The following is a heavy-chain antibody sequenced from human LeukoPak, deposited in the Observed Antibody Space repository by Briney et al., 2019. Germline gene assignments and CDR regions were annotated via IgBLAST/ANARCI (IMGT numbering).Heavy chain of an antibody. CDR3: ARDPWASIGTTPYYFDY. Sequence: PGGSLRLSCAASGFTFSSYSMNWVRQAPGKGLEWVSSISSSSSYIYYAGSVKGRFTISRDNAKNSLYLQMNSLRAEDTAVYFCARDPWASIGTTPYYFDYWGQGALVTVSS. J-gene: IGHJ4*02. CDR1: GFTFSSYS. V-gene: IGHV3-21*01. CDR2: ISSSSSYI. D-gene: IGHD1-1*01.